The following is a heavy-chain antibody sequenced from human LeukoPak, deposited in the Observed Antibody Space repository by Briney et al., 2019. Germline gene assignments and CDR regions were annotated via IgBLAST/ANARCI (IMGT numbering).Heavy chain of an antibody. CDR1: GYTFTGYY. CDR2: INPDSGGT. D-gene: IGHD3-9*01. J-gene: IGHJ4*02. Sequence: ASVKVSCKASGYTFTGYYIHWVRQAPGQGLEWMGWINPDSGGTYYAQKFQGRVTMTRDTSISTAYMELSRLRSGDTAVYYCANIMPGYYNGYWGQGTLVTVSS. V-gene: IGHV1-2*02. CDR3: ANIMPGYYNGY.